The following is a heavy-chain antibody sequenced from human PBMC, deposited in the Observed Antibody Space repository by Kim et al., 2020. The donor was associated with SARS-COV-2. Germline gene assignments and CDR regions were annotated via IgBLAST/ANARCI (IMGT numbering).Heavy chain of an antibody. CDR1: GFTFSSYE. V-gene: IGHV3-48*03. CDR2: ISSSGSTI. J-gene: IGHJ4*02. D-gene: IGHD5-12*01. Sequence: GGSLRLSCAASGFTFSSYEMNWVRQAPGKGLEWVSYISSSGSTIYYADSVKGRFTISRDNAKNSLYLQMNSLRAEDTAVYYCAGNLAPGNNMLRGYSALTNYFDYWGQGTLVTVSS. CDR3: AGNLAPGNNMLRGYSALTNYFDY.